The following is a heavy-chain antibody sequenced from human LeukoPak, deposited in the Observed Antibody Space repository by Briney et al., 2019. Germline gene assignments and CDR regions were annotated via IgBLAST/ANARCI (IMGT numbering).Heavy chain of an antibody. CDR3: AKDLDVVVTTLDY. J-gene: IGHJ4*02. CDR1: GFSFSNHA. CDR2: ISGSGRAT. D-gene: IGHD2-21*02. V-gene: IGHV3-23*01. Sequence: GGSLRLSCAASGFSFSNHAMSWVRQAPGKGPQWVSGISGSGRATYYADSVKGRFTISRDSSTNTLYLQMNRLRAEDTAIYYCAKDLDVVVTTLDYWGQGTLVTVSS.